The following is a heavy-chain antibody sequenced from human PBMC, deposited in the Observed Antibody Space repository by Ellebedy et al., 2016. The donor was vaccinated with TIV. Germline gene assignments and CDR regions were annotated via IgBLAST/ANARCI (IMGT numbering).Heavy chain of an antibody. CDR3: ARLHCSSTDPRLNWFDP. Sequence: SETLSLXCTVSGDSISSSGYYWGWIRQPPGKGLEWLGSLYYGGRIYYNPSLKSRVTISVDTSKNQFSLRLNSVTAADTAIYYCARLHCSSTDPRLNWFDPWGQGTLVTVSS. J-gene: IGHJ5*02. D-gene: IGHD2-2*01. V-gene: IGHV4-39*01. CDR1: GDSISSSGYY. CDR2: LYYGGRI.